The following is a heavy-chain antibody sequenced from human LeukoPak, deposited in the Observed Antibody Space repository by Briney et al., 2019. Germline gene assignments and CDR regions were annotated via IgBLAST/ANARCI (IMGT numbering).Heavy chain of an antibody. CDR1: GFTFGDYV. J-gene: IGHJ4*02. D-gene: IGHD6-13*01. CDR2: MSYDGRTE. Sequence: GGSLRLSCTASGFTFGDYVMSWFRQAPGKGLEWVALMSYDGRTEYYIDSVKGRFTISRDNSKSTVFLQMNSLRDEDTAVYFCARDVAEDGIFYYLDYWGQGTLVTVSS. V-gene: IGHV3-30-3*01. CDR3: ARDVAEDGIFYYLDY.